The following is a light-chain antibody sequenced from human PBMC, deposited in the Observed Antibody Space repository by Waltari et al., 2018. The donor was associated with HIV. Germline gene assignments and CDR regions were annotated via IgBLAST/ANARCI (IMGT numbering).Light chain of an antibody. Sequence: DIQMTQSPPSLSASVGDRVTITCRASQNIDDYLNWYQQKPGKAPKLLIYAASTLESGVPSRFSGSGSGSDFTLTISRLQPEDFATYYCQQSYNLRTFGQGTKLDIK. CDR2: AAS. J-gene: IGKJ2*02. V-gene: IGKV1-39*01. CDR1: QNIDDY. CDR3: QQSYNLRT.